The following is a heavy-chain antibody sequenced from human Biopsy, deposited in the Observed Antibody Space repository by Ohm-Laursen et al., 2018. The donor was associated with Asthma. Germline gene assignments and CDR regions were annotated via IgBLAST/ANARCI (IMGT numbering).Heavy chain of an antibody. J-gene: IGHJ4*02. D-gene: IGHD6-13*01. Sequence: SLRLSCTASGFTFRTYGMHWVRQTPGKGLEWLSSISYDGHNQHYADSVKGRFTISRDNSKNTVSLEMNSLRRDDTAVYFCARATVAAAGNDWGQGTLVTASS. V-gene: IGHV3-30*05. CDR3: ARATVAAAGND. CDR1: GFTFRTYG. CDR2: ISYDGHNQ.